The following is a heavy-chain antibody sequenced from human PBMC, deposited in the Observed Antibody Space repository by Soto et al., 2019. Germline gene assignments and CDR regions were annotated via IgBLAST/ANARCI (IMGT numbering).Heavy chain of an antibody. CDR1: GFTVSSNY. CDR3: ARWAAAGSLFFDYGMDV. CDR2: IYSGGST. Sequence: GGSLRLSCAASGFTVSSNYMSWVRQAPGKGLEWVSVIYSGGSTYYADSVKDRFTSSIPKSKNTLYLQMNSLRAGDTAVYYCARWAAAGSLFFDYGMDVWGQGTTVTVSS. D-gene: IGHD6-25*01. V-gene: IGHV3-53*04. J-gene: IGHJ6*02.